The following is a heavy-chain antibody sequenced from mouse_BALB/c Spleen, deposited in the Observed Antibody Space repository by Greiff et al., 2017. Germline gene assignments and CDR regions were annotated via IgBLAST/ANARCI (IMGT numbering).Heavy chain of an antibody. CDR3: AILGSDY. V-gene: IGHV5-17*02. CDR1: GFTFSSFG. CDR2: ISSGSSTI. Sequence: DVKLVESGGGLVQPGGSRKLSCAASGFTFSSFGMHWVRQAPEKGLEWVAYISSGSSTIYYADTVKGRFTISRDNPKNTLFLQMTSLRSEDTAMYYCAILGSDYWGQGTTLTVSS. D-gene: IGHD4-1*01. J-gene: IGHJ2*01.